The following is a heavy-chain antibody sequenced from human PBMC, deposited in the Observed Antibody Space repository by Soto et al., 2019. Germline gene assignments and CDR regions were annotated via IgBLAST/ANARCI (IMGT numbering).Heavy chain of an antibody. CDR2: IYPGDSET. Sequence: PGASLKISCKGSGYNFPDYWIAWVRQMPGKGLEWMGIIYPGDSETRYSPSFKGRVTISADKSIKTAYLQWSSLQTSDIAMYYCAKAGASGDYHHWGQGTQVTVSS. CDR3: AKAGASGDYHH. V-gene: IGHV5-51*01. D-gene: IGHD3-22*01. CDR1: GYNFPDYW. J-gene: IGHJ5*02.